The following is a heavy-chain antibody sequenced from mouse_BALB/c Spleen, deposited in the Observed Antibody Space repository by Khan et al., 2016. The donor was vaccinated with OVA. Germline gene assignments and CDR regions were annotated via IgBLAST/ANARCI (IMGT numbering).Heavy chain of an antibody. CDR1: GYTFTNYV. V-gene: IGHV1S136*01. J-gene: IGHJ3*01. Sequence: VQLKQSGPELVKPGASVKMSCKASGYTFTNYVTHWVKQKPGQGLEWIGYINPHNDGTRFHEKFKGKATLTSDNSSSTAYMELSSLTSEDSAVYYCAREASNWDFSFAYGGQGTLVTVSA. CDR3: AREASNWDFSFAY. D-gene: IGHD4-1*01. CDR2: INPHNDGT.